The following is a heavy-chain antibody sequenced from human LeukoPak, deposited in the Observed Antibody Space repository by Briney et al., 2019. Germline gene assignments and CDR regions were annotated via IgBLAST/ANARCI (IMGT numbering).Heavy chain of an antibody. CDR3: AREPVSSSSPPLDY. CDR1: GGSISSGSYY. J-gene: IGHJ4*02. CDR2: IYTSGST. V-gene: IGHV4-61*02. Sequence: PSETLSLTCTFSGGSISSGSYYWGWVPQPAREGLEGVWRIYTSGSTNYNPSLKSRVTISVDTSKNQFSLKLSSVTAADTAVYYCAREPVSSSSPPLDYWGQGTLVTVSS. D-gene: IGHD6-6*01.